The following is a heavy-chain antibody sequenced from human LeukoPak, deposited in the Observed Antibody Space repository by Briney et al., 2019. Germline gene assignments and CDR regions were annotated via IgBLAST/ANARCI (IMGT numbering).Heavy chain of an antibody. CDR2: INPSGGST. CDR3: ATVLPTAMVWGFDAFDI. D-gene: IGHD5-18*01. J-gene: IGHJ3*02. Sequence: GASVEVSCKASGYTFTSYYMHWVRQAPGQGLEWMGIINPSGGSTSYAQKFQGRVTMTRDTSTSTVYMELSSLRSEDTAVYYCATVLPTAMVWGFDAFDIWGQGTMVTVSS. V-gene: IGHV1-46*01. CDR1: GYTFTSYY.